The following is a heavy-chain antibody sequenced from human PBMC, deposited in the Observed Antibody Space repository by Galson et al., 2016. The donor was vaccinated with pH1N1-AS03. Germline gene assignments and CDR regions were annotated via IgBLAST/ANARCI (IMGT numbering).Heavy chain of an antibody. D-gene: IGHD3-10*01. CDR3: AKDMVGRVAERGVIPRAPFDL. Sequence: SLRLSCAASGFTFSNYAMNWVRQAPGKGLEWLAVISFDGSEDDYADSVRGRFSISRDNFKKTVHLQLSSLRPEDTALYYCAKDMVGRVAERGVIPRAPFDLWGRGTLVTVAS. V-gene: IGHV3-30*18. J-gene: IGHJ4*02. CDR2: ISFDGSED. CDR1: GFTFSNYA.